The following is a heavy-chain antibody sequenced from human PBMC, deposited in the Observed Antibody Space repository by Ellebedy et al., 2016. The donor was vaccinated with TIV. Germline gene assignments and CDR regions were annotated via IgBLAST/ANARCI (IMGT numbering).Heavy chain of an antibody. CDR3: AKNSVTAAASCVDS. CDR2: ISSSGSTT. J-gene: IGHJ4*02. CDR1: GFSFSSYA. Sequence: PGGSLRLSCAASGFSFSSYAVSWVRQAPGRGLEWVSTISSSGSTTYYADSVKGRFTMSRDNSKKTLYLQMNSLRAEDTAVYYCAKNSVTAAASCVDSWGRGSLVTVSS. D-gene: IGHD6-13*01. V-gene: IGHV3-23*01.